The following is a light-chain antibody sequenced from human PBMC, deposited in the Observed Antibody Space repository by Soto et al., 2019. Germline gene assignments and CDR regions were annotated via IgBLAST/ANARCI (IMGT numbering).Light chain of an antibody. Sequence: IHMTHAPSTLSASVLDRVTITCRASQSISYWLAWYQQKPGKAPTLLIYDASTLESGVPSRFSGSGFGTDFTLTISTLQPEDFGTYYCQQYNSYSWTFGQGTKVDIK. CDR2: DAS. CDR3: QQYNSYSWT. J-gene: IGKJ1*01. V-gene: IGKV1-5*01. CDR1: QSISYW.